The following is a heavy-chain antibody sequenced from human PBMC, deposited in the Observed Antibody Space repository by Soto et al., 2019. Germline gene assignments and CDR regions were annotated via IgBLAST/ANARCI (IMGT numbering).Heavy chain of an antibody. J-gene: IGHJ4*02. Sequence: SETLSLTCAVSGGSISSGAYSWSWVRQPPGKGLEWIGNIHYNGNTKYNPSLKSRVTMSVDTSKNQFSLKLISVTAADTAKYFCAREGNLGRWLQPLDFWGQGTLVTVSS. D-gene: IGHD5-12*01. CDR2: IHYNGNT. CDR3: AREGNLGRWLQPLDF. V-gene: IGHV4-61*08. CDR1: GGSISSGAYS.